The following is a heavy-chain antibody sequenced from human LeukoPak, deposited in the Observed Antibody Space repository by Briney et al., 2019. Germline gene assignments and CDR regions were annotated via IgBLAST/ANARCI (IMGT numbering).Heavy chain of an antibody. CDR3: AKEWPWENFYYGMNV. Sequence: PGGSLRLSCSASGFTFSSFIMHWVRQAPGKGVEGVAIISFYGNTKYYAYSLKRRFTISRDNSNNTLYLQMNSLRAEDSSLYYCAKEWPWENFYYGMNVWGQGTTVTVSS. CDR1: GFTFSSFI. CDR2: ISFYGNTK. V-gene: IGHV3-30*14. J-gene: IGHJ6*02. D-gene: IGHD1-26*01.